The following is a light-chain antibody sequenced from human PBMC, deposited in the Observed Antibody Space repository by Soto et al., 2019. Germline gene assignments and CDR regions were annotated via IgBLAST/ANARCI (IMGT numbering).Light chain of an antibody. Sequence: EIVMTHSPATLSVSPCERATLSFRASQSGNNYIVWYQQKSGQAPRLLIYDTSTRATGVPTRFSGSRSGAEFTLTINSLQSEDFAVYYCQPYNNWPLTFGGGTKVDIK. V-gene: IGKV3-15*01. J-gene: IGKJ4*01. CDR3: QPYNNWPLT. CDR1: QSGNNY. CDR2: DTS.